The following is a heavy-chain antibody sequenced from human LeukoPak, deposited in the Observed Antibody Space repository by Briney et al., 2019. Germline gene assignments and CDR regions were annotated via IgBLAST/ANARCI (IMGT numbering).Heavy chain of an antibody. D-gene: IGHD1-26*01. V-gene: IGHV3-21*01. Sequence: GGSLRLSCAPSDFTFSSYGMNWVRQAPGKGLEWVSSITSSAFIYYADSVKGRFTISRDNAKNSLYLQMNSLRAEDTAVYYCARDAIVGATRGSWFDSWGQGTLVTVSS. CDR3: ARDAIVGATRGSWFDS. J-gene: IGHJ5*01. CDR1: DFTFSSYG. CDR2: ITSSAFI.